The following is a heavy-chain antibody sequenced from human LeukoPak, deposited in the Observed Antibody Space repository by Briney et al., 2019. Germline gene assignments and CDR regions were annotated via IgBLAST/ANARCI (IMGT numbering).Heavy chain of an antibody. CDR1: GYTFTGYY. V-gene: IGHV1-2*02. D-gene: IGHD6-6*01. J-gene: IGHJ3*02. Sequence: ASVKVSCKASGYTFTGYYMHWVRQAPGQGLEWMGWIDPNSGGTNYAQKFQGRVTMTRDTSINTAYMEVSRLRSDDTAVYYCARDRNSGSSLDIWGQGTMLTVSS. CDR2: IDPNSGGT. CDR3: ARDRNSGSSLDI.